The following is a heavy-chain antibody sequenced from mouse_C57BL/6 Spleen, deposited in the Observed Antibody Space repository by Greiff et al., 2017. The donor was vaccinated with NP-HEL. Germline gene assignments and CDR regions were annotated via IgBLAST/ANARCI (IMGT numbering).Heavy chain of an antibody. CDR1: GYTFTSYW. J-gene: IGHJ4*01. CDR3: ARFYYDHAMDY. Sequence: QVHVKQPGTELVKPGASVKLSCKASGYTFTSYWMHWVKQRPGQGLEWIGNINPSNGGTNYNEKFKSKATLTVDKSSSTAYMQLSSLTSEDSAVYYCARFYYDHAMDYWGQGTSVTVSS. CDR2: INPSNGGT. V-gene: IGHV1-53*01. D-gene: IGHD2-4*01.